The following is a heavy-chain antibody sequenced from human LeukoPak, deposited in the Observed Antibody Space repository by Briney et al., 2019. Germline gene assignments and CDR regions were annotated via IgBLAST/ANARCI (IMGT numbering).Heavy chain of an antibody. V-gene: IGHV4-38-2*02. CDR1: GYSISSGYY. Sequence: SETLSLTRTVSGYSISSGYYWGWIRQPPGKGLEWIGSIYHSGSTYYNPSLKSRVTISVDTSKNQFSLKLSSVTAADTAVYYCARDEEMATIDHWGQGTLVTVSS. CDR2: IYHSGST. J-gene: IGHJ4*02. D-gene: IGHD5-24*01. CDR3: ARDEEMATIDH.